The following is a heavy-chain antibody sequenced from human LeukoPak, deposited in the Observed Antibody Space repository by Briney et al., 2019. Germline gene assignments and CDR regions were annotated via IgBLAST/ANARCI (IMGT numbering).Heavy chain of an antibody. CDR1: EFTFRSYD. D-gene: IGHD3-16*01. V-gene: IGHV3-30*18. CDR2: ISYDGSNK. Sequence: GGSLRLSCVASEFTFRSYDMHWVRQASGKGLEWVAVISYDGSNKDYADSVKGRFTISRDNTKNTLFLQMNSLRAEDTAVNYCAKEVRGDAFDIWGQGTMVTVSS. J-gene: IGHJ3*02. CDR3: AKEVRGDAFDI.